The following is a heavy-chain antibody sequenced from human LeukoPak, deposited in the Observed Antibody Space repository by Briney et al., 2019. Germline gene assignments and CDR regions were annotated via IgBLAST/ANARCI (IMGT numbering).Heavy chain of an antibody. CDR2: ISSSSSYI. J-gene: IGHJ6*02. D-gene: IGHD2/OR15-2a*01. Sequence: GGSLRLSCAASGFTFSSYSMNWVRQAPGKGLEWVSSISSSSSYIYYADSVKGRFTISRDNSKNTLYLQMNSLRAEDTAVYYCAKDLSPLYYYGMDVWGQGTTVTVSS. CDR1: GFTFSSYS. V-gene: IGHV3-21*04. CDR3: AKDLSPLYYYGMDV.